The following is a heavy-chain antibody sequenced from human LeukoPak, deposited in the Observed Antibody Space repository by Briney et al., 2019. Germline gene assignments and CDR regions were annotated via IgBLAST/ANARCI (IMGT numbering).Heavy chain of an antibody. CDR3: ARDVTDPRYFFDY. D-gene: IGHD2-21*02. CDR2: ISTGGTTI. V-gene: IGHV3-48*03. J-gene: IGHJ4*02. Sequence: RGSLRLSCAASGFTFGGYEMNWVRQAPGKGLEWVSYISTGGTTIYADSVKGRFTISRDNAKSSLYLQMSSLRAEDTAVYYCARDVTDPRYFFDYWGQGTLVTVSS. CDR1: GFTFGGYE.